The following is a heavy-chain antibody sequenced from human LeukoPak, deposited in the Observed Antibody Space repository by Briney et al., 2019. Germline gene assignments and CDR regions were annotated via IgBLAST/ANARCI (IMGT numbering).Heavy chain of an antibody. Sequence: SVKVSCKASGGTFSSYAISWVRQAPGQGLEWMGGIIPIFGTANYAQKFQGRVTITADESTSTAYMELSSLRSEDTAVYYCASTSTPRYCSSTSCYDSYYYYGMDVWGQGTMVTVSS. CDR3: ASTSTPRYCSSTSCYDSYYYYGMDV. D-gene: IGHD2-2*01. CDR2: IIPIFGTA. J-gene: IGHJ6*02. CDR1: GGTFSSYA. V-gene: IGHV1-69*13.